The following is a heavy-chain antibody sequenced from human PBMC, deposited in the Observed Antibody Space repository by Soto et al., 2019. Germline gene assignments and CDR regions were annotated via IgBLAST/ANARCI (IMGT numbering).Heavy chain of an antibody. CDR1: GVSLSARGVG. Sequence: AGPTLGNPTHTLTLTCTFSGVSLSARGVGVGWIRQPPGKALEWLALIYWNDDTRYSPSLKSRLTITKDTSKNQVVLTMTNMEPVDTATYYCAHQCYYDSSGYSYNRFEPWAQATLVTVSS. J-gene: IGHJ5*02. D-gene: IGHD3-22*01. V-gene: IGHV2-5*01. CDR2: IYWNDDT. CDR3: AHQCYYDSSGYSYNRFEP.